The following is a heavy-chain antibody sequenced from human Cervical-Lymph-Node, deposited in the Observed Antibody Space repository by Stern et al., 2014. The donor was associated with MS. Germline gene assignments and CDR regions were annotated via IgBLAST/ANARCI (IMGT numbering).Heavy chain of an antibody. CDR1: GYSFTSYW. J-gene: IGHJ4*02. D-gene: IGHD3-22*01. CDR3: ASNDYDSSGYQSY. Sequence: VQLVESGAEVKKPGESLKISCKGSGYSFTSYWIGWVRQMPGKGLEWMGIIYPGDSDTRSSPSFQGQVTISADKSISPAYLQWSSLKASDTAMYYCASNDYDSSGYQSYWGQGTLVTVSS. CDR2: IYPGDSDT. V-gene: IGHV5-51*03.